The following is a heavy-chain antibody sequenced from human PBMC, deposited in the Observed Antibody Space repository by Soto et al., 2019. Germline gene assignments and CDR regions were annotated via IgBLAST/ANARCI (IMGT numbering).Heavy chain of an antibody. CDR2: ISYTGRT. CDR1: GDSVTSGSYY. D-gene: IGHD7-27*01. CDR3: AREWGLLPYYVMNV. Sequence: SETLSLTCVVSGDSVTSGSYYWTWLRQPPGKGLEWIGYISYTGRTKYNPSLQSRVTISVDTSKNDFSLNLSSVTAADTAVYFCAREWGLLPYYVMNVWGHGTAVTVSS. J-gene: IGHJ6*02. V-gene: IGHV4-61*03.